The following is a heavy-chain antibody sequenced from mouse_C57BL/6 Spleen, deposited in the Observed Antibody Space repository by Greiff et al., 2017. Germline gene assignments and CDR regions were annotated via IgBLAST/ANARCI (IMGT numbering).Heavy chain of an antibody. CDR3: AAVVAHWYFDV. V-gene: IGHV1-64*01. CDR2: IHPNSGST. CDR1: GYTFTSYW. J-gene: IGHJ1*03. Sequence: VQLQQPGAELVKPGASVKLSCKASGYTFTSYWMHWVKQRPGQGLEWIGMIHPNSGSTNYNEKFKSKATLTVDKSSSTAYMQLSSLTSEDSAVYYCAAVVAHWYFDVWGTGTTVTVSS. D-gene: IGHD1-1*01.